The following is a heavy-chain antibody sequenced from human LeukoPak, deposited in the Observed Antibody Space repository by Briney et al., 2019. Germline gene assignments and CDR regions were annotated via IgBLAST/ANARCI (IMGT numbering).Heavy chain of an antibody. Sequence: GGSLRLSCAASGFTFSAYGMHWVRQAPGKGLEWVAVIWFDGSNKFYADSVQGRFTISRDNSKNTLYLQMNSLRAEDTAVYYCAKSLVLVPDYWGQGTLVTVSS. CDR3: AKSLVLVPDY. CDR1: GFTFSAYG. CDR2: IWFDGSNK. D-gene: IGHD2-15*01. J-gene: IGHJ4*02. V-gene: IGHV3-33*06.